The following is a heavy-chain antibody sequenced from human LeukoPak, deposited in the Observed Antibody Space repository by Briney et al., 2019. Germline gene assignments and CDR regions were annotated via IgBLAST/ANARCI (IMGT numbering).Heavy chain of an antibody. Sequence: GESLRLSCAASGFTFRSYDLHWVRQTTGKGLEWVSGIGTAGDPNYPGSVKGRFTISREYAKNSLYLQMNSLRAGDTAVYYCARGDYYGSGSFDYWGQGTLVTVSS. CDR3: ARGDYYGSGSFDY. CDR1: GFTFRSYD. D-gene: IGHD3-10*01. J-gene: IGHJ4*02. CDR2: IGTAGDP. V-gene: IGHV3-13*05.